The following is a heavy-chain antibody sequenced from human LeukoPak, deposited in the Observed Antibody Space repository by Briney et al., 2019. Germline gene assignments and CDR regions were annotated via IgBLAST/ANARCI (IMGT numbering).Heavy chain of an antibody. J-gene: IGHJ4*02. CDR2: IRNDGSNE. CDR1: GFIFSSYG. V-gene: IGHV3-30*02. Sequence: GGSLRLSCAASGFIFSSYGMHWVRQAPGKGLEWVAHIRNDGSNEYYAESVKGRLTNSRDNSKNTLYLQMNSLRAEDTAVYYCAKDNHHSIAVASGLDYWGQGTLVAVSS. D-gene: IGHD6-19*01. CDR3: AKDNHHSIAVASGLDY.